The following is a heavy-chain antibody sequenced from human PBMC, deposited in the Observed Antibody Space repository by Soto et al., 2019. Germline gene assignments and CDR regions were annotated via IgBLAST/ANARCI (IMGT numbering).Heavy chain of an antibody. Sequence: GGSLRLSCAASGFIFGNHGITWVRQAPGRALEWVSTINANAIDTHYADSVKGRFTISRDNSKSTLDLQMNSLRAEDTAIYYCLYWVSAHFDLRGPGTMV. V-gene: IGHV3-23*01. CDR3: LYWVSAHFDL. CDR1: GFIFGNHG. CDR2: INANAIDT. J-gene: IGHJ4*02. D-gene: IGHD2-15*01.